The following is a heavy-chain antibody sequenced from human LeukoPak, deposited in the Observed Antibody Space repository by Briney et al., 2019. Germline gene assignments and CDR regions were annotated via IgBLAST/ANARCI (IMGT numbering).Heavy chain of an antibody. Sequence: SGTLSLTCTVSGGSISSGGYYWSWIRQHPGKGLEWIGYIYYSGSTYYNPSLRSRVTISVDTSKNQFSLKLSSVTAADTAVYYCAVELGYCSSTSCYGSWFDPWGQGTLVTVSS. CDR2: IYYSGST. CDR1: GGSISSGGYY. D-gene: IGHD2-2*01. J-gene: IGHJ5*02. V-gene: IGHV4-31*03. CDR3: AVELGYCSSTSCYGSWFDP.